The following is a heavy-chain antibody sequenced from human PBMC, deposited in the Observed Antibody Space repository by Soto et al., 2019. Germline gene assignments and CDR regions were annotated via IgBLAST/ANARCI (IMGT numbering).Heavy chain of an antibody. CDR1: GFTFSSYA. Sequence: GGSLRLSCAASGFTFSSYAMNWVRQAPGKGLEWVSDISGSGSRKWYADSVKGRFTISRDNAKNSLYLQMNSLRAEDTAVYYCARAKNSYWYFDLWGRGTLVTVSS. J-gene: IGHJ2*01. CDR3: ARAKNSYWYFDL. V-gene: IGHV3-23*01. D-gene: IGHD1-7*01. CDR2: ISGSGSRK.